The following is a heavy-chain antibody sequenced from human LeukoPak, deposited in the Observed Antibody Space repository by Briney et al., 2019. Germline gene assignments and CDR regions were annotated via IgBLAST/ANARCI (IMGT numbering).Heavy chain of an antibody. CDR3: AKGTQIPYYDFWSGFPEGNYFDY. D-gene: IGHD3-3*01. J-gene: IGHJ4*02. V-gene: IGHV3-23*01. CDR1: GFTFSSYA. Sequence: GGSLRLSCAASGFTFSSYAMSWVRQAPGKGLEWVSVISVSGANTYYADSVKGRFTISRDNSKNTLYLQMNSLRAEDTAVYYCAKGTQIPYYDFWSGFPEGNYFDYWGQGTLVTVSS. CDR2: ISVSGANT.